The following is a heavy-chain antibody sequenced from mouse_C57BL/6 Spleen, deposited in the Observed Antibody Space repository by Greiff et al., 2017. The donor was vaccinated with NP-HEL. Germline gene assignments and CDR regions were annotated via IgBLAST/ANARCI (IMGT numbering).Heavy chain of an antibody. V-gene: IGHV2-2*01. D-gene: IGHD2-1*01. CDR1: GFSLTSYG. CDR3: ATYGNYVGFAY. Sequence: VMLVESGPGLVQPSRSLSITCTVSGFSLTSYGVHWVRQSPGKGLEWLGVIWSGGSTDYNAAFISRLSISKDNSKSQVFFKMNSLQADDTAIYYCATYGNYVGFAYWGQGTLVTVSA. CDR2: IWSGGST. J-gene: IGHJ3*01.